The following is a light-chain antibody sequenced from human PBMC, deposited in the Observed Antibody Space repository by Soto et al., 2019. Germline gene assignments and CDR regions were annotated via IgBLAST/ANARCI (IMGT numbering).Light chain of an antibody. V-gene: IGKV3-20*01. CDR1: QSVSSSY. CDR3: QQYHSWVT. J-gene: IGKJ4*01. CDR2: GAS. Sequence: SVLTQSPGTLSLSRGERATRSCRASQSVSSSYLAWYQQKPGQAPRLLIYGASTGATGIPARFSGSGSGTEFTLSISSLQSEDFAVYYCQQYHSWVTFGGGTKVDIK.